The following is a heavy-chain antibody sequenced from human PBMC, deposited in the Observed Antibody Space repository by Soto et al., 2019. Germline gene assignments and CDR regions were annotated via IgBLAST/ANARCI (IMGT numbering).Heavy chain of an antibody. CDR1: GGSISSYY. D-gene: IGHD4-17*01. CDR3: AGDYGDSSILDY. J-gene: IGHJ4*02. V-gene: IGHV4-59*01. CDR2: IYYSGST. Sequence: PSETLSLTCTVSGGSISSYYWSWIRQPPGKGLEWIGYIYYSGSTNYNPSLKSRVTISVDTSKNQFSLKLSSVTAADTAVYYCAGDYGDSSILDYWGQGTLVTVSS.